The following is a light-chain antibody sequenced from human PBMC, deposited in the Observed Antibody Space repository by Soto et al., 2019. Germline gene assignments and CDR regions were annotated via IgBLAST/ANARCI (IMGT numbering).Light chain of an antibody. J-gene: IGLJ3*02. V-gene: IGLV1-44*01. CDR2: SHN. Sequence: QSVLTQPPSASGTPGQRVTISCSGSSPNIGSNSVNWYQQLPGRAPKLLIYSHNQRPSGVPGRFSGSRSGTSASLAISGLQSEDEADYYCATWDDSLNGVVFGGGTQLTVL. CDR3: ATWDDSLNGVV. CDR1: SPNIGSNS.